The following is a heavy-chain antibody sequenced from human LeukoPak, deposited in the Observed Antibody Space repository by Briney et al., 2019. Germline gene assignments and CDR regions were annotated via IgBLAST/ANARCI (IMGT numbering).Heavy chain of an antibody. Sequence: ASVKVSCKASGYTFIGYYIHWVRQAPGQGLEWMGWINPNSGDTKNAQKFQGRVTMTRDTSIGTAYMELSRLRSDDTAVYYCARDLGYCSSTSCSQKYFQHWGQGTLVTVSS. V-gene: IGHV1-2*02. CDR2: INPNSGDT. D-gene: IGHD2-2*01. CDR3: ARDLGYCSSTSCSQKYFQH. CDR1: GYTFIGYY. J-gene: IGHJ1*01.